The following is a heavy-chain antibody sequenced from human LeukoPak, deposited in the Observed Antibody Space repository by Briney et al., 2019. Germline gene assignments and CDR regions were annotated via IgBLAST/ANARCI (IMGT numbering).Heavy chain of an antibody. D-gene: IGHD3-10*01. J-gene: IGHJ4*02. CDR2: ISYDGSNK. V-gene: IGHV3-30*18. Sequence: GGSLRLSCAASGFTFSSYGMHWVRQAPGKGLEWVAVISYDGSNKYYADSVKGRSTISRDNSKNTLYLQMNSLRAEDTAVYYCAKGTMVRGVTHYWGQGTLVTVS. CDR1: GFTFSSYG. CDR3: AKGTMVRGVTHY.